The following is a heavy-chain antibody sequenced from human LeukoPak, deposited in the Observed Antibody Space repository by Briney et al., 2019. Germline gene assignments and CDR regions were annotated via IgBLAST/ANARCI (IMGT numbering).Heavy chain of an antibody. Sequence: GGSLTVSCAASGFTFSSYAMSWVRQAPGKGLEWVSAISGSGSSTYSADSEKGRSTISRDNSKDTLYLQMNTLRAEDTAVYYCAKSPYGLGTYAIAGDYWGQGTLVSASS. CDR1: GFTFSSYA. CDR3: AKSPYGLGTYAIAGDY. J-gene: IGHJ4*02. CDR2: ISGSGSST. D-gene: IGHD3-10*01. V-gene: IGHV3-23*01.